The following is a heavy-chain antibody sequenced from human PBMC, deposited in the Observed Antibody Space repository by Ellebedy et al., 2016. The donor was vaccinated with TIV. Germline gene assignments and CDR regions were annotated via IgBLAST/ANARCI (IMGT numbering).Heavy chain of an antibody. D-gene: IGHD1-26*01. Sequence: SETLSLTXTVSGGSISSYYWSWIRQPAGKGLEWIGRISTSGSTNYNPSLKSRVTMSVDTSKNQLSLKLTSVTAADTAVYYCAREEVRQLRPYFYYFMDVWGKGTTVTVSS. CDR1: GGSISSYY. CDR3: AREEVRQLRPYFYYFMDV. V-gene: IGHV4-4*07. CDR2: ISTSGST. J-gene: IGHJ6*03.